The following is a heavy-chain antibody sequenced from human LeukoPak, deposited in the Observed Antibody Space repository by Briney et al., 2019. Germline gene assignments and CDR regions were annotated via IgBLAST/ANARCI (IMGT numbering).Heavy chain of an antibody. V-gene: IGHV4-59*11. CDR3: ASGKYFYNDPASLNRASRTALDL. CDR1: GDSTAGRY. Sequence: SETLSLTCSVSGDSTAGRYWSWIRQSPGKGLEWLGLVYKSGDVNYHPSFRSRLSVSLDRSKTQVSLRLRSVTAADTAVYYCASGKYFYNDPASLNRASRTALDLWARGTMVIVSS. D-gene: IGHD3-9*01. J-gene: IGHJ3*01. CDR2: VYKSGDV.